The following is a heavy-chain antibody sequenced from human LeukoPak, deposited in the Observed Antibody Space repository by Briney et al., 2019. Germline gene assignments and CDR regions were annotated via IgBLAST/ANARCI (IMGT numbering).Heavy chain of an antibody. D-gene: IGHD4-17*01. CDR1: GGTFSSYA. CDR2: IIPIFGIA. CDR3: ARDLSSGDYRFGY. J-gene: IGHJ4*02. V-gene: IGHV1-69*04. Sequence: ASVKVSCKASGGTFSSYAISWVRQAPGQGLEWMGRIIPIFGIANYAQKFQGRVTITADKSTSTAYMELSSLRSEDTAVYYCARDLSSGDYRFGYWGQGTLVTVSS.